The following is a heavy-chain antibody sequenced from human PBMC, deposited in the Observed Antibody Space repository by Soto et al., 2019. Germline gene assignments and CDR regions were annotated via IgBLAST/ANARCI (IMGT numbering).Heavy chain of an antibody. Sequence: GGSLRLSCAASGFTFNTHGMHWVRQAPGKGLEWVEVIWHDGSNKKYGDSVKGRFTISRDDSKNMLYLQMNSLRVEDTAVYYCVGYHSSGYYYWGQGTLVTVSS. V-gene: IGHV3-33*01. CDR3: VGYHSSGYYY. D-gene: IGHD5-12*01. CDR2: IWHDGSNK. J-gene: IGHJ4*02. CDR1: GFTFNTHG.